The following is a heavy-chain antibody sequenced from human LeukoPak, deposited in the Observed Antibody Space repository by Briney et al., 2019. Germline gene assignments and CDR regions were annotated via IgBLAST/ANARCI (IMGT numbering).Heavy chain of an antibody. V-gene: IGHV3-48*01. CDR2: ISSSSSTI. J-gene: IGHJ4*02. Sequence: HTGGSLRLSCAASGFTFSSYSMNWVRQAPARGLEWVSYISSSSSTIYYADSVKGRFIISRDNAKNSLHLQMNILRAEDTAVYYCAMSGYSSSRFDYWGQGTLVTVSS. CDR3: AMSGYSSSRFDY. D-gene: IGHD6-13*01. CDR1: GFTFSSYS.